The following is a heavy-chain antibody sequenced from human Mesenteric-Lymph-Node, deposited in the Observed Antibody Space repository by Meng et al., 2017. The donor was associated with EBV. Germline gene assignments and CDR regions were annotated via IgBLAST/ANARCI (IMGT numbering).Heavy chain of an antibody. J-gene: IGHJ1*01. CDR1: GGSTSSSSYY. CDR3: ASGGVRDPSPPY. Sequence: QLQLQESGPGLVKPSETLSLTCTVSGGSTSSSSYYWGWIRQPPGRGLEWIGSIYYSGTTYYNPSLKGRVTISVDTSKNQFSLEVNSVTAADTAVYYCASGGVRDPSPPYWGQGALVTVSS. D-gene: IGHD3-16*01. V-gene: IGHV4-39*07. CDR2: IYYSGTT.